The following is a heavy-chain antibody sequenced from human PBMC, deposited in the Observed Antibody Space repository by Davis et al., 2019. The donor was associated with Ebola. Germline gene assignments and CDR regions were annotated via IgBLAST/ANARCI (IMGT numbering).Heavy chain of an antibody. Sequence: SETLSLTCAVYGGSFSGYYWSWIRQPPGKGLEWIGEINHSGSTNYNPSLKSRVTISVDTSKNQFSLKLSSVTAADTAVYYCARVIRGYSYGSGAYYYYGMDVWGQGTTVTVSS. J-gene: IGHJ6*02. V-gene: IGHV4-34*01. CDR3: ARVIRGYSYGSGAYYYYGMDV. CDR1: GGSFSGYY. CDR2: INHSGST. D-gene: IGHD5-18*01.